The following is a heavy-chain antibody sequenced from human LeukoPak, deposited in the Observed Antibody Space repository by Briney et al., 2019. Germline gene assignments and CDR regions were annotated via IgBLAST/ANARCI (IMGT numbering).Heavy chain of an antibody. CDR3: ASRLIVATISGDAFDI. D-gene: IGHD5-12*01. J-gene: IGHJ3*02. V-gene: IGHV3-48*03. CDR1: GFTFSSYE. Sequence: GGSLRLSCAASGFTFSSYEMNWVRQAPGKGLEWVSYISSSGSTIYYADSVKGRFTISRDNAKNSLYLQMNSLRAEDTAVYYCASRLIVATISGDAFDIWGQGTMVTVSS. CDR2: ISSSGSTI.